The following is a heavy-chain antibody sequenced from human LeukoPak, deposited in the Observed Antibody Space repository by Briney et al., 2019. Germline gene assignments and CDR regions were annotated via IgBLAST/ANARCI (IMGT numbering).Heavy chain of an antibody. D-gene: IGHD3-9*01. CDR1: GFTFSSYS. J-gene: IGHJ6*02. CDR3: ARDRYFDPRHGMDV. CDR2: ISSSSSYI. V-gene: IGHV3-21*01. Sequence: GGSLRLSCAASGFTFSSYSMNWVRQAPGKGLEWVSSISSSSSYIYYADSVKGRFTISRDNAKNSLYLQTNSLRAEDTAVYYCARDRYFDPRHGMDVWGQGITVTVSS.